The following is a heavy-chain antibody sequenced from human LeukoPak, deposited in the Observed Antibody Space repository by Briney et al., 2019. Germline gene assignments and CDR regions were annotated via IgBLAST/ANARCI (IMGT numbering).Heavy chain of an antibody. CDR2: IIPIFGTA. D-gene: IGHD6-6*01. Sequence: GASVEVSCKASGYTFTSYGISWVRQAPGQGLEWMGGIIPIFGTANYAQKFQGRVTITTDESTSTAYMELSSLRSEDTAVYYCARRVFCSSSEYNWFDPWGQGTLVTVS. J-gene: IGHJ5*02. CDR1: GYTFTSYG. CDR3: ARRVFCSSSEYNWFDP. V-gene: IGHV1-69*05.